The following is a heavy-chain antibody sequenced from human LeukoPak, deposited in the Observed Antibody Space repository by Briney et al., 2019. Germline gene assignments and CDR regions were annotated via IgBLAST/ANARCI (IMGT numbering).Heavy chain of an antibody. Sequence: GGSLRLSCAASGFTVSSNYMSWVRQAPGKGLEWVSVIYSGGSTYYADSVKGRFTISRDNSKNTLYLQMNSLRAEDTAVYYCARHKDRSYGSGVDWFDPWGQGTLVTVSS. CDR1: GFTVSSNY. V-gene: IGHV3-66*04. J-gene: IGHJ5*02. CDR3: ARHKDRSYGSGVDWFDP. D-gene: IGHD3-10*01. CDR2: IYSGGST.